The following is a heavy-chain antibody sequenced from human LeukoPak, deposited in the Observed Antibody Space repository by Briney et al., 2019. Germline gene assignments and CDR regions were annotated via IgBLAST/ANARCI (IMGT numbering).Heavy chain of an antibody. V-gene: IGHV4-4*07. Sequence: SETLSLTCTVSGGSISSYYWSWIRQPAGKGLEWIGRIYSRGSTYNPSLKSRVTMSADTSRNHVSLTLNSVTAADTAVYYCARDSGTTGEVKFDPWGQGTLVTVSS. CDR3: ARDSGTTGEVKFDP. D-gene: IGHD3-10*01. CDR1: GGSISSYY. CDR2: IYSRGST. J-gene: IGHJ5*02.